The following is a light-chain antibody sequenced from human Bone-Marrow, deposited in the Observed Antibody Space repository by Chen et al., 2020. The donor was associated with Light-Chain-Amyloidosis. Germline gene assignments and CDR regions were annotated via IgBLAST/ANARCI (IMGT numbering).Light chain of an antibody. CDR1: SSDVGSYNL. J-gene: IGLJ3*02. CDR3: CSYAGSSTLV. V-gene: IGLV2-23*02. Sequence: QSALTQPASVSGSPGQSLTISCTGNSSDVGSYNLVSWYQQPQCKAPKFIIYEVNKPPSGVSNRFSGSQSGNTASLTIAGLQAEDEADYYCCSYAGSSTLVFGGGTKVTVL. CDR2: EVN.